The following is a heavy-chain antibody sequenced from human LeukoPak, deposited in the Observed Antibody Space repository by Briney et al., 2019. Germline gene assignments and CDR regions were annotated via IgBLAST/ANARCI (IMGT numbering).Heavy chain of an antibody. CDR3: AKDLYEDSSSSFDN. CDR2: IRGSGGMT. CDR1: GFTFSSFA. D-gene: IGHD6-6*01. Sequence: PGGSLRLSCAASGFTFSSFAMSWVRQAPGRGLEWVSAIRGSGGMTYYPDSVRGRFAISRDNSKNTLYLQVSSLRAEDTAVYYCAKDLYEDSSSSFDNWGQGTLVTVSS. J-gene: IGHJ4*02. V-gene: IGHV3-23*01.